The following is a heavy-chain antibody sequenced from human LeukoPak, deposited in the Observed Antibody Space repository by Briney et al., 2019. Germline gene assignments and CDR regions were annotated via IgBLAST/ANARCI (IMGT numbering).Heavy chain of an antibody. D-gene: IGHD2-15*01. J-gene: IGHJ6*04. Sequence: GESLKISCRSSGYSFSSYWLGWVRHLPGKGLEWMGIIYPGDSDTRYSPSFQGQVTISADKTTSTAYLQWSSLKSSDTAIYYCPRQPTLYRDCSGGGFAGDGMDVCGEGTTVTVSS. CDR1: GYSFSSYW. V-gene: IGHV5-51*01. CDR3: PRQPTLYRDCSGGGFAGDGMDV. CDR2: IYPGDSDT.